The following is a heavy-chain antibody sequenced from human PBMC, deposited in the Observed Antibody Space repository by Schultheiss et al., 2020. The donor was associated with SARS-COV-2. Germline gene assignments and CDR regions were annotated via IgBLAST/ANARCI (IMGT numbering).Heavy chain of an antibody. Sequence: SETLSLTCTVSGGSISSYYWSWIRQPPGKGLEWIGYIYYSGSTNYNPSLKSRVTISVDTSKNQFSLKLSSVTAADTAVYYCARLLVGSSWIDYWGQGTLVTVSS. D-gene: IGHD6-13*01. CDR1: GGSISSYY. J-gene: IGHJ4*02. CDR3: ARLLVGSSWIDY. CDR2: IYYSGST. V-gene: IGHV4-59*08.